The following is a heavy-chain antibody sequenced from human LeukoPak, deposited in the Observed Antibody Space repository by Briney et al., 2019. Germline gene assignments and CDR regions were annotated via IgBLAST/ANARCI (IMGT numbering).Heavy chain of an antibody. J-gene: IGHJ4*02. Sequence: GGSLRLSCAASGFTFSSTWMSWVRQAPGEGLERVANIRHDGGETYYMDSVKGRFTISRDNAKNSLYLQMNSLRAGDTAVYYCARDRGYQQFDYWGQGTLVTVSS. CDR3: ARDRGYQQFDY. D-gene: IGHD5-18*01. CDR2: IRHDGGET. V-gene: IGHV3-7*01. CDR1: GFTFSSTW.